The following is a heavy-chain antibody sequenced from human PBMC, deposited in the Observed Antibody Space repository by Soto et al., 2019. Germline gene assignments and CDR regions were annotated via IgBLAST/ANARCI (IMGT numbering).Heavy chain of an antibody. D-gene: IGHD3-22*01. CDR3: ARDHSYYYDRGKDAFDI. J-gene: IGHJ3*02. CDR1: GGSISSGDYY. Sequence: QVQLQESGPGLVKPSQTLSLTCTVSGGSISSGDYYWSWIRQPPGKGLEWIGYIYYSGSTYYNPSLKSRVTISVDTSKNQFSLKLSSVTAADTAVYYCARDHSYYYDRGKDAFDIWGQGTMVTVSS. V-gene: IGHV4-30-4*01. CDR2: IYYSGST.